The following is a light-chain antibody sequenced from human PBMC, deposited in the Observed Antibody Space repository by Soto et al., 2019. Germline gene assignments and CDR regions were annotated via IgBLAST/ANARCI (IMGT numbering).Light chain of an antibody. Sequence: EIVMTQSPATLSVSPGERATLSCRASHRVSSYLAWYQQRPGQAPRLLIYGASTRATGIPARFSGSASGTEFTLTISSLQSEDFAIYYCQQYNNGPLTFGGGTKVEIK. J-gene: IGKJ4*01. CDR3: QQYNNGPLT. CDR1: HRVSSY. V-gene: IGKV3-15*01. CDR2: GAS.